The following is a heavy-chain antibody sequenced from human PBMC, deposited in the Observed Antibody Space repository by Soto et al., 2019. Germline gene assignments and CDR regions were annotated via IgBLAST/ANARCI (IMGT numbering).Heavy chain of an antibody. CDR1: GFTFSDYS. V-gene: IGHV3-21*04. CDR2: ITKSGYM. J-gene: IGHJ2*01. D-gene: IGHD6-19*01. CDR3: AKLSTGSYWYFDL. Sequence: EVQLAESGGGPVKPGGSLRLSCVVSGFTFSDYSMNWVRQAPGKGLEWVSSITKSGYMSYADSMKGRFTISRDNAKNSLHLQMSGLSADDTAVYYCAKLSTGSYWYFDLWGRGTLVTVSS.